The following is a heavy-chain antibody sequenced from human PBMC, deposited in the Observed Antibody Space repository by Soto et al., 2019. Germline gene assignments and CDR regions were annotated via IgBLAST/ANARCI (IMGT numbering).Heavy chain of an antibody. V-gene: IGHV1-18*01. Sequence: QLVQSGAEVKKPGASVKVSCKVSSFTLNSYGISWVRQAPGQGLEWMGWISAYNGNTNYGQKFQGRVTMTTHTSTSTAYMELRSLRSDDTAVYYCARFVAVALVTYFDFWGQGTLVTVTS. CDR1: SFTLNSYG. D-gene: IGHD6-19*01. CDR2: ISAYNGNT. CDR3: ARFVAVALVTYFDF. J-gene: IGHJ4*02.